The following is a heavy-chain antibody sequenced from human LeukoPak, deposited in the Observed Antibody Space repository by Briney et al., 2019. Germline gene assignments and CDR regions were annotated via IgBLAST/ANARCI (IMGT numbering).Heavy chain of an antibody. J-gene: IGHJ4*02. D-gene: IGHD3-10*01. V-gene: IGHV4-34*01. CDR3: ARARGAYYGSGSYYPSSSYFDY. CDR1: GGSFSGYY. CDR2: TNHSGST. Sequence: SETLSLTCAVYGGSFSGYYWSWIRQPPGKGLELIGETNHSGSTNYNPSLKSRVTISVDTSKNQFSLKLSSVTAADTAVYYCARARGAYYGSGSYYPSSSYFDYWGQGTLVTVSS.